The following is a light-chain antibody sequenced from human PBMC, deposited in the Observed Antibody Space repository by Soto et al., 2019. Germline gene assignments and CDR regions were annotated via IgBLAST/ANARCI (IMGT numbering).Light chain of an antibody. V-gene: IGKV3-11*01. J-gene: IGKJ1*01. CDR2: DAS. CDR1: QSVSLS. Sequence: EIVFTQSPATLSLSPGGRATLSCRASQSVSLSLALYQQKPGQAPRLLIYDASKRASGFPARFSGSGSGTDFTLTISSLEPEDFAVYYCQERTGWPPWTFGQGTKVDI. CDR3: QERTGWPPWT.